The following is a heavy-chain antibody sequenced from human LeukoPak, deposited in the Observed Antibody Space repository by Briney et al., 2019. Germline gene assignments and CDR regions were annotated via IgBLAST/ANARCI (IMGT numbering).Heavy chain of an antibody. J-gene: IGHJ4*02. D-gene: IGHD2-15*01. CDR2: IKQDGSGE. V-gene: IGHV3-7*01. Sequence: GGSLRLSCAASGFTFSHDWMSWVRQAPGKGLEWVASIKQDGSGEHYVDSVKGRFTISRDNAKNSLYLQMNSLRAEDTAVYYWTPDQGYKVFDYWARDPWSPSPQ. CDR1: GFTFSHDW. CDR3: TPDQGYKVFDY.